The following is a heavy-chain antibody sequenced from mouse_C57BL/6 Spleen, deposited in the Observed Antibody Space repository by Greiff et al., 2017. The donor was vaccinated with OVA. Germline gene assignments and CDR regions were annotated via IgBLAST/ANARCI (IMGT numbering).Heavy chain of an antibody. D-gene: IGHD2-3*01. Sequence: QVQLQQPGAELVRPGTSVKLSCKASGYTFTSYWMHWVKQRPGQGLEWIGVIDPSDSYTNYNQKFKGKATLTVDTSSSTAYMQLSSLTSEDSAVYYCAPYDGYFPWFAYWGQGTLVTVSA. CDR2: IDPSDSYT. CDR1: GYTFTSYW. J-gene: IGHJ3*01. V-gene: IGHV1-59*01. CDR3: APYDGYFPWFAY.